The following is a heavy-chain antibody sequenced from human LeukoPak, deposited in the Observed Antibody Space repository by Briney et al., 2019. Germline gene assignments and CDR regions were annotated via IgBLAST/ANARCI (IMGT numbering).Heavy chain of an antibody. J-gene: IGHJ1*01. Sequence: GGSLRLSCVLSGLTFSDAWMNWVRQAPGKGLEWVSSISSSSSYIYYADSVKGRFTISRDNAKNSLYLQMNSLRAEDTAVYYCARAAYYDILTGPEYFQHWGQGTLVTVSS. CDR2: ISSSSSYI. CDR1: GLTFSDAW. CDR3: ARAAYYDILTGPEYFQH. V-gene: IGHV3-21*01. D-gene: IGHD3-9*01.